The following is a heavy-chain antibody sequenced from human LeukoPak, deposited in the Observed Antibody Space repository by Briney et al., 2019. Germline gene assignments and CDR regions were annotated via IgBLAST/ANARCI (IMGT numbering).Heavy chain of an antibody. CDR3: AKDRSYSSSARAFDM. V-gene: IGHV3-23*01. D-gene: IGHD6-13*01. CDR2: ISGSGGST. Sequence: PGGSLRLSCAASGFTFISYAMSWVRQAPGKGLEWVSAISGSGGSTYYADSVKGRFTISRDNSKNTLYLQMNSLRAEDTALYYCAKDRSYSSSARAFDMWGQGTMVTVSS. CDR1: GFTFISYA. J-gene: IGHJ3*02.